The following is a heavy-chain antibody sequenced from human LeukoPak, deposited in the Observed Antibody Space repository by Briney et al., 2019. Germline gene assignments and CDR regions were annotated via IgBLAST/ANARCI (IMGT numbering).Heavy chain of an antibody. V-gene: IGHV3-30-3*01. CDR1: GFTCSSYA. CDR2: ISYDGSNK. D-gene: IGHD1-26*01. Sequence: GGSLRLSCAASGFTCSSYAMHWVRQAPGKGLEWVAVISYDGSNKYYADSVKGRFTISRDNSKNTLYLQMNSLRAEDTAVYYCARLGVIVGATPGIDYFDYWGQGTLVTVSS. CDR3: ARLGVIVGATPGIDYFDY. J-gene: IGHJ4*02.